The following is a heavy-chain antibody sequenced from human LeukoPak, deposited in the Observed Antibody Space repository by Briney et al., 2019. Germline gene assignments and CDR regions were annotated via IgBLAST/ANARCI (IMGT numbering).Heavy chain of an antibody. V-gene: IGHV1-8*01. CDR1: GYTFTSYD. D-gene: IGHD3-10*01. CDR3: ARGFDYYGSGSYYNESYYYYYMDV. Sequence: ASVKVSCKASGYTFTSYDINWVRQATGQGLEWMGWMNPNSGNTGYAQKFQGRVTMTRNTSISTAYMELSSLRSEDTAVYYCARGFDYYGSGSYYNESYYYYYMDVWGKGTTVTISS. CDR2: MNPNSGNT. J-gene: IGHJ6*03.